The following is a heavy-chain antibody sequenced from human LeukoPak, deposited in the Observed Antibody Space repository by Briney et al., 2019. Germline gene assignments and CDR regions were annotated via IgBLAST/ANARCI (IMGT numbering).Heavy chain of an antibody. CDR2: ISSLGTKI. D-gene: IGHD2-2*01. J-gene: IGHJ6*02. Sequence: QAGGSLRLSCAASGFTFSSYAMSWVRQAPGKGLEWVSYISSLGTKIYYADSEKGRFTISRDNAKNSLYLQMNSLRAEDTAVYYCASLFGFVVAPAAIEVATIYYYGMDVWGQGTTVTVSS. V-gene: IGHV3-48*04. CDR1: GFTFSSYA. CDR3: ASLFGFVVAPAAIEVATIYYYGMDV.